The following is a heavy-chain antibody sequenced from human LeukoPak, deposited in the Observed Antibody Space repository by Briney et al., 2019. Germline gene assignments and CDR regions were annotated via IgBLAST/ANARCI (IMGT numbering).Heavy chain of an antibody. CDR3: AKGGDGEYYYHMDV. V-gene: IGHV3-30*02. D-gene: IGHD4-17*01. J-gene: IGHJ6*03. CDR2: IRYDGNNK. CDR1: GFTFSSYG. Sequence: PGGSLRLSCAASGFTFSSYGIHWVRQAPGKGLEWVAFIRYDGNNKHYVDSLKGRFIISRDNSKNMLYLQMNSLRVEDTAVYYCAKGGDGEYYYHMDVWGKGTTVTVSS.